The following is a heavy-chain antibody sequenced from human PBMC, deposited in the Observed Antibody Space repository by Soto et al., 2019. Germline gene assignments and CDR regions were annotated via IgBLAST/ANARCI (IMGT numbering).Heavy chain of an antibody. Sequence: VGSMRVSCAASGFAFGADARTWVLQATGKGLEWVSVISGSGGSSYYAGSVKGRFTISRDNSKNTLYLQMNGLRAEDTALYYCAKVTKRAAAGRYEYYKYGMDVWGQGTTVTVS. CDR2: ISGSGGSS. V-gene: IGHV3-23*01. J-gene: IGHJ6*02. D-gene: IGHD6-13*01. CDR3: AKVTKRAAAGRYEYYKYGMDV. CDR1: GFAFGADA.